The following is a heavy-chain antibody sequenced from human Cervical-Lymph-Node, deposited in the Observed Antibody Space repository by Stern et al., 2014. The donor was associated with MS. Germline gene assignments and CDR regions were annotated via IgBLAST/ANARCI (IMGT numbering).Heavy chain of an antibody. J-gene: IGHJ6*02. CDR2: IYPGDSDT. D-gene: IGHD2-15*01. CDR1: GYSFTTYW. CDR3: ARTKEYCSGGTCYSRYYYYGMDV. V-gene: IGHV5-51*03. Sequence: EVKLVESGAEVKKPGESLKISCKGSGYSFTTYWIGWVRQKPGKGLEWMGIIYPGDSDTRYSPSFEGQVTISADRSPSTAYLQWSSLKASDTAMYYCARTKEYCSGGTCYSRYYYYGMDVWGQGTTVTVSS.